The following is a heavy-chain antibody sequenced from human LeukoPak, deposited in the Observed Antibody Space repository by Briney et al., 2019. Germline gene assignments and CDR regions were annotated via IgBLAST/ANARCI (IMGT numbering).Heavy chain of an antibody. CDR2: IRYDGSNK. V-gene: IGHV3-30*02. D-gene: IGHD3-3*01. CDR3: AKGGTYYDFWSGYY. CDR1: GFTFSSHG. J-gene: IGHJ4*02. Sequence: PGGSLRLSCAASGFTFSSHGMHLVRQAPGKGLEWVAFIRYDGSNKYYADSVKGRFTISRDNSKNTLYLQMNSLRAEDTAVYYCAKGGTYYDFWSGYYWGQGTLVTVSS.